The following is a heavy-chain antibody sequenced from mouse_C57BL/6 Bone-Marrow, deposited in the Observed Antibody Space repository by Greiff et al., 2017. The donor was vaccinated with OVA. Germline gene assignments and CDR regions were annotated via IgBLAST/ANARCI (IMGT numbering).Heavy chain of an antibody. CDR3: VRTLNGSSYWYFDV. D-gene: IGHD1-1*01. J-gene: IGHJ1*03. Sequence: EVQGVESGGGLVQPKGSLKLSCAASGFTFNTYAMHWVRQAPGKGLEWVARIRSKSSNYATYYADSVKDRFTISRDDSQSTLYLQMNNLKTEDTAMYYCVRTLNGSSYWYFDVWGTGTTVTVSS. V-gene: IGHV10-3*01. CDR2: IRSKSSNYAT. CDR1: GFTFNTYA.